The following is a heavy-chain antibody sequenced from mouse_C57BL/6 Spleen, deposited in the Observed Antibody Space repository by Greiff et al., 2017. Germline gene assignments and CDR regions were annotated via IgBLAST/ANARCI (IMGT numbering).Heavy chain of an antibody. CDR2: INPNNGGT. V-gene: IGHV1-22*01. D-gene: IGHD1-1*01. J-gene: IGHJ1*03. Sequence: EVQLQQSGPELVKPGASVKMSCKASGYTFTDYNMHWVKQSHGKSLEWIGYINPNNGGTSYNQKFKGKATLTVNKSSSTAYMELRSLTSEDSAVYYCANYYGSSPRWYFDVWGTGTTVTVSS. CDR1: GYTFTDYN. CDR3: ANYYGSSPRWYFDV.